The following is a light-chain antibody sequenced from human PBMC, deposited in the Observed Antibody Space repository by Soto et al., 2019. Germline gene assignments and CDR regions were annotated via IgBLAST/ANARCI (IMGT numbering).Light chain of an antibody. CDR3: QQYGSLPWT. Sequence: VLTQSPGTLSLSPGESATLSCRASQTVRNNYLAWYQQKHGQAPRLLIYDASSRATGTPDRFSGGGSGTDLTITISRLEPEDCEVDQCQQYGSLPWTFGQGTKVDIK. V-gene: IGKV3-20*01. CDR1: QTVRNNY. CDR2: DAS. J-gene: IGKJ1*01.